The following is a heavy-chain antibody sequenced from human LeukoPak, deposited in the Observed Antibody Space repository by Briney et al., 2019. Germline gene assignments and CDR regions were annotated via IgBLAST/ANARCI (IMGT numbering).Heavy chain of an antibody. CDR2: IGPGSDVK. CDR3: ARDNDGSYYYYYGMDV. J-gene: IGHJ6*02. D-gene: IGHD5-24*01. CDR1: GFTFTTYA. Sequence: QPRGSLRISCAASGFTFTTYAMAWFRQAPGKGLEWVSIIGPGSDVKYYADSVKGRFTISRDNSKNTLYLQMNSLRAEDTAVYYCARDNDGSYYYYYGMDVWGQGTTVTVSS. V-gene: IGHV3-23*01.